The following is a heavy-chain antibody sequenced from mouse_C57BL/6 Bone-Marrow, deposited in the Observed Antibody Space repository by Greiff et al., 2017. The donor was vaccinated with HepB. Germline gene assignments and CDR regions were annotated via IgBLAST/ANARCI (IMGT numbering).Heavy chain of an antibody. J-gene: IGHJ4*01. Sequence: EVQLQQSGPGLAKPSQTLSLTCSVTGYSITSDYWNCIRKFPGNKLEYMGYISYSGSTYYNPSLKSRISITRDTSKNQYYLQLNSVTTEDTATYYCARYTTVDYYAMDYWGQGTSVTVSS. D-gene: IGHD1-1*01. CDR3: ARYTTVDYYAMDY. CDR1: GYSITSDY. V-gene: IGHV3-8*01. CDR2: ISYSGST.